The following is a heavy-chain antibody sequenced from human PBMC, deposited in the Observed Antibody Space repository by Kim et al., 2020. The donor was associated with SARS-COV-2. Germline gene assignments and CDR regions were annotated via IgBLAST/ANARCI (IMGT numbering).Heavy chain of an antibody. CDR3: ARGGTSACSRASRGYYY. D-gene: IGHD2-2*01. J-gene: IGHJ6*01. Sequence: GGSLRLSCVASGFTFTAYYMSWIRQAPGKGLEWVSYISSSGTTTYYADSVKGRFSISRDNSKSTLYLHMDSLRAEDTAVYFCARGGTSACSRASRGYYY. V-gene: IGHV3-11*01. CDR1: GFTFTAYY. CDR2: ISSSGTTT.